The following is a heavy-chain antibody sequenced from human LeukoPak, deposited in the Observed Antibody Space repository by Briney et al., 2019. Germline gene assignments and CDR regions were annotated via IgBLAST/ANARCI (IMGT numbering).Heavy chain of an antibody. V-gene: IGHV5-51*01. CDR3: ARRPRGDYGAFDI. Sequence: GESLKISCKCSVYSFTSYLICLLRQMPGKGLEWMAIIYPGDSITRYSPSFHRQTTFTANKSICPSLLLSSIRDASNTAFYYWARRPRGDYGAFDIWGQGTMVTVSS. D-gene: IGHD4-17*01. J-gene: IGHJ3*02. CDR1: VYSFTSYL. CDR2: IYPGDSIT.